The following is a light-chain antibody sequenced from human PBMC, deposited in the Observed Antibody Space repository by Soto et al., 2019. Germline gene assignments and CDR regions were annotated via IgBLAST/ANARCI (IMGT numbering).Light chain of an antibody. CDR1: QSVSSSY. Sequence: EIVLTQSPGTLSLSPGERATLSCRASQSVSSSYLAWYQQKPGQAPRLLIYGASSRATGIPDRFSGSGSGTDFTLTISRLEPEDSAVYYCQQYGSSPVYTFGQGTKLEI. CDR2: GAS. CDR3: QQYGSSPVYT. J-gene: IGKJ2*01. V-gene: IGKV3-20*01.